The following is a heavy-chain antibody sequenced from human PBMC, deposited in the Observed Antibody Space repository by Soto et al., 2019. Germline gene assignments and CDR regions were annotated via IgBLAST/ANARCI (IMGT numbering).Heavy chain of an antibody. CDR2: ISAYNGNT. J-gene: IGHJ4*02. V-gene: IGHV1-18*01. D-gene: IGHD6-13*01. Sequence: ASVKVSCKASGYTFXSYGISWVRQAPGQGLEWMGWISAYNGNTNYAQKVQGRVTMTTDTSTSTAYMELRSLRSDDTAVYYCARDSSKRYSSSWYEYWGQGTLVTVSS. CDR1: GYTFXSYG. CDR3: ARDSSKRYSSSWYEY.